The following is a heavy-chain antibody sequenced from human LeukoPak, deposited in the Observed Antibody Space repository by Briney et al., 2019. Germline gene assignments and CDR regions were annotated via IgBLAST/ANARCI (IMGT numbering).Heavy chain of an antibody. J-gene: IGHJ6*02. CDR2: ISAYNGNT. Sequence: ASVKVSCKASGYTFTSYGISWVRQAPGQGLEWMGWISAYNGNTNYAQKLQGRVTMTTDTSTSTAYTELRSLRSDDTAVYYCAREIDDSSGYPLRGKDVWGQGTTVTVSS. D-gene: IGHD3-22*01. CDR3: AREIDDSSGYPLRGKDV. V-gene: IGHV1-18*01. CDR1: GYTFTSYG.